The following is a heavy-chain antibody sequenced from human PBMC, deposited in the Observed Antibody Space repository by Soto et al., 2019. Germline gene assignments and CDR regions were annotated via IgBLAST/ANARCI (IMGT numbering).Heavy chain of an antibody. CDR1: EFAYIGDS. J-gene: IGHJ6*03. D-gene: IGHD3-10*01. V-gene: IGHV3-21*01. CDR2: ISSSSSYI. Sequence: GWSVRHSVVAAEFAYIGDSRNMDSQAPGKGLEWVSSISSSSSYIYYADSVKGRFTISRDNAKNSLYLQMNSLRAEDTAVYYCARDSITMVRGVINYYMDVWGQGTTVTVSS. CDR3: ARDSITMVRGVINYYMDV.